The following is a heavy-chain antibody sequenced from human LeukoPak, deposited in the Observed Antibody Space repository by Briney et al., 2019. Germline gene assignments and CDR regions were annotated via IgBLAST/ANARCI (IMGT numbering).Heavy chain of an antibody. CDR3: ARRPINCIIANCYVDY. CDR2: MNPNSGDT. Sequence: ASVKVSCKASVYTFTNFYIHWVRQAPGQGLEWMGWMNPNSGDTSYAREFQDRVTMTRDTSLNPAYMELSRLRSDDTAVYFCARRPINCIIANCYVDYWGQGTLVTVSS. J-gene: IGHJ4*02. V-gene: IGHV1-2*02. D-gene: IGHD3-3*02. CDR1: VYTFTNFY.